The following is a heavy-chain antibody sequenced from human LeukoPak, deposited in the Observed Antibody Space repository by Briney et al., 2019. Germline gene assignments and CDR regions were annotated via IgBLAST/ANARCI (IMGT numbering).Heavy chain of an antibody. CDR2: INRNGGST. CDR3: ARGGSRGMDV. J-gene: IGHJ6*02. D-gene: IGHD3-10*01. Sequence: PGGSLRLSCAASGFRIDDNGMSWVRKAPGKGLEWVSGINRNGGSTGYADSVKGRFTISRDNAKNSLYLQINSLRAEDTALYHCARGGSRGMDVWGQGTTVTVAS. V-gene: IGHV3-20*01. CDR1: GFRIDDNG.